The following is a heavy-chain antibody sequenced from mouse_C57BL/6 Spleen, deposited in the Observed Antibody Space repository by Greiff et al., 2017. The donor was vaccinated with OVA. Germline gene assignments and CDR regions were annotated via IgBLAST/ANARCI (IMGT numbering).Heavy chain of an antibody. CDR3: ARGYDAWFAY. CDR1: GFNIKDYY. CDR2: IDPEDGET. V-gene: IGHV14-2*01. Sequence: VQLKESGAELVKPGASVKLSCTASGFNIKDYYMHWVKQRTEQGLEWIGRIDPEDGETKYAPKFQGKATITADTSSNTAYLKLSSLTSEDTAVYYWARGYDAWFAYWGQGTLVTVSA. D-gene: IGHD2-14*01. J-gene: IGHJ3*01.